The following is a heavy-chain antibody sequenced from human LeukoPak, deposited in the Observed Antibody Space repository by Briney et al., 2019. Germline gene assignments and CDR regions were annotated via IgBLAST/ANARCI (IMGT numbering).Heavy chain of an antibody. Sequence: ASVQVSCNASAYIFTSYDIIWVGQATGQGLEWRGWMNPNSGNTGYAQKFQGRVTMTRNTSISTAYMELSSLRSEDTAVYYCARGVGDIVATLTNWGQGTLVTVSS. D-gene: IGHD5-12*01. V-gene: IGHV1-8*01. CDR2: MNPNSGNT. J-gene: IGHJ4*02. CDR3: ARGVGDIVATLTN. CDR1: AYIFTSYD.